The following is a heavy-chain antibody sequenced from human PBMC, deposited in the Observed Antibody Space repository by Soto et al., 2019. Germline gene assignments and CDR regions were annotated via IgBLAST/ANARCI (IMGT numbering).Heavy chain of an antibody. J-gene: IGHJ4*02. Sequence: AGGSLRLSCAASGFTFSSYGMHWVRQAPGKGLEWVAVISYDGSNKYYADSVKGRFTISRDNSKNTLYLQMNSLRAEDTAVYYCASRPGYSGYDYWGQGTLVTVSS. D-gene: IGHD5-12*01. CDR1: GFTFSSYG. V-gene: IGHV3-30*03. CDR2: ISYDGSNK. CDR3: ASRPGYSGYDY.